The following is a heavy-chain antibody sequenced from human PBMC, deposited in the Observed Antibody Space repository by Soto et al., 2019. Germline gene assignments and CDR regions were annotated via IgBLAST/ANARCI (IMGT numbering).Heavy chain of an antibody. J-gene: IGHJ4*02. Sequence: SETLSLTCTVSGGSMRNYFWTWIRQPPGKGLEWIGYIHYSGTTSFFPSYNPSLRSRVTISEDTSKNQFSLKLLSVTTADTTVYFCAAGEASSRNLAPYYLDFWGQGTLVTVSS. D-gene: IGHD6-13*01. CDR2: IHYSGTT. CDR1: GGSMRNYF. V-gene: IGHV4-59*01. CDR3: AAGEASSRNLAPYYLDF.